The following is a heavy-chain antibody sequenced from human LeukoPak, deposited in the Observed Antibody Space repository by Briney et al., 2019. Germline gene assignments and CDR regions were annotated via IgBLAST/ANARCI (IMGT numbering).Heavy chain of an antibody. D-gene: IGHD3-10*01. CDR3: ARALSGPYYGSGSYYLDV. Sequence: SVKVSCKASGGTFSSYAISWVRQAPGQGLEWMGRIIPILGIANYAQKFQGRVTITADKSTSTAYMELSSLRSEDTAVYYCARALSGPYYGSGSYYLDVWGQGTTVTVSS. CDR2: IIPILGIA. CDR1: GGTFSSYA. J-gene: IGHJ6*02. V-gene: IGHV1-69*04.